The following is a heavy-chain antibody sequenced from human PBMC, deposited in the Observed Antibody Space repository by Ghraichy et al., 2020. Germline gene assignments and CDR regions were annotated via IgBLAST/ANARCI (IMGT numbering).Heavy chain of an antibody. D-gene: IGHD3/OR15-3a*01. J-gene: IGHJ4*02. CDR1: GASISDHW. CDR3: ASRHYTDFY. Sequence: LTCVVSGASISDHWWSWVRQPPGKGLEWVGEIFHSGSTNYNLSLKGRVTVSVDKSKNQFFLELRSVTAADTAVYYCASRHYTDFYWGQGTLVTVSS. CDR2: IFHSGST. V-gene: IGHV4-4*02.